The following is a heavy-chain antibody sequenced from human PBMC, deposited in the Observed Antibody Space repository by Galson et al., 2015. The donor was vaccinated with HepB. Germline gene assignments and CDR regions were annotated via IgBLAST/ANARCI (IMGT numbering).Heavy chain of an antibody. D-gene: IGHD6-19*01. CDR1: GFTFSNYG. Sequence: SLRLSCAASGFTFSNYGMHWVRQAPGKGLEWVAVISYDGSNKYSADSVKGRFTISRDNSKNTLYLQMNRLRAEDTAVYFCAKTHSDGWALIDYWGQGTLVTVSS. CDR3: AKTHSDGWALIDY. CDR2: ISYDGSNK. V-gene: IGHV3-30*18. J-gene: IGHJ4*02.